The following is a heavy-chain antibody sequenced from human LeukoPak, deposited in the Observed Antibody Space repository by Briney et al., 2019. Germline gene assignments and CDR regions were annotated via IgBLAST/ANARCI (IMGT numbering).Heavy chain of an antibody. CDR1: GGSFSNYY. D-gene: IGHD3-10*01. Sequence: SETLSLTCAVYGGSFSNYYWSWLRQPPGKGLEWLGEIHHSGSTNYNPSLKIRVTISVDTSKNQFSLKLSSVTAADTAVYYCARGRGLWFGERYYYMDVWGKGTTVTVSS. V-gene: IGHV4-34*01. CDR3: ARGRGLWFGERYYYMDV. CDR2: IHHSGST. J-gene: IGHJ6*03.